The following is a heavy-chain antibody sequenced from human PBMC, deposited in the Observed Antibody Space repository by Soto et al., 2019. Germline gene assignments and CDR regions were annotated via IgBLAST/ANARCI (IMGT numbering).Heavy chain of an antibody. Sequence: QVQLVESGGGVVQPGRSLRLSCAASGFPFSTYGMHWIRQAPGKGLEWVAIVPYHGSDKYYADSLKGRFTISRDNSKNTVYLQMNSLSAEDTAMYYCAKGFGVVVPAGTKGVDVWGQGTTVTVSS. CDR1: GFPFSTYG. D-gene: IGHD2-2*01. J-gene: IGHJ6*02. V-gene: IGHV3-30*18. CDR3: AKGFGVVVPAGTKGVDV. CDR2: VPYHGSDK.